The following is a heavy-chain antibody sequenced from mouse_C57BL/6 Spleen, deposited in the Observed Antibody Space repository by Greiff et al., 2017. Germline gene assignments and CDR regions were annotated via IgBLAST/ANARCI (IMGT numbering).Heavy chain of an antibody. Sequence: VQLQQSGPELVKPGASVKISCKASGYAFSSSWMNWVKQRPGKGLEWIGRIYPGDGDTNYNGKFKGKATLTADKSSSTAYIQLSSLTSEDSAVYFCAREARAMDYWGQGTSVTVSS. CDR2: IYPGDGDT. J-gene: IGHJ4*01. V-gene: IGHV1-82*01. CDR1: GYAFSSSW. CDR3: AREARAMDY.